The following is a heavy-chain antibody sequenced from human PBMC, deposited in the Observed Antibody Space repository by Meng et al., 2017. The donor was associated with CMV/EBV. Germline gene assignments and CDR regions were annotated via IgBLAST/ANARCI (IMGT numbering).Heavy chain of an antibody. Sequence: QVHLQQWGAGLLKPSETLSLTCGVYGAPFSGYWSWVRQPPGKGLEWIGEITHSGSTNYNVSLKSRVTISIDTSKNQFSLKLSSVTATDTAVYYCAPGFRSWSGSYSSWDQGTLVTVAS. CDR2: ITHSGST. D-gene: IGHD1-26*01. V-gene: IGHV4-34*01. CDR1: GAPFSGY. CDR3: APGFRSWSGSYSS. J-gene: IGHJ4*02.